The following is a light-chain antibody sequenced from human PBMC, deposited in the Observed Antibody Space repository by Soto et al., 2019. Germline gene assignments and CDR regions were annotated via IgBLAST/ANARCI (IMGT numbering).Light chain of an antibody. CDR3: QQRTNWLT. J-gene: IGKJ3*01. CDR1: QNVSTY. CDR2: DAS. V-gene: IGKV3-11*01. Sequence: EIVLTQSPATLSLSPGERVTLSCRASQNVSTYLAWYQQKPGQAPRLLIYDASERATDIPARFSGSGSGTDFTLTISSAEPEDYAVYYCQQRTNWLTFGPGTKVDIK.